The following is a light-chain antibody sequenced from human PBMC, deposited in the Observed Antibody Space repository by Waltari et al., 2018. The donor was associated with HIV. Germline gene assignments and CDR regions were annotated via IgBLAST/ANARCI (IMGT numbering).Light chain of an antibody. CDR1: LLAKKN. Sequence: SLELTQPSSVSVSPGQAARNTCSGDLLAKKNARWFPQKPGQAPVVVIYKDTERPSAIPERFSGSSSGTTVTLTIGGVQVEDEADYYCYSAADDNRLIFGGGTKLTVL. CDR3: YSAADDNRLI. J-gene: IGLJ2*01. CDR2: KDT. V-gene: IGLV3-27*01.